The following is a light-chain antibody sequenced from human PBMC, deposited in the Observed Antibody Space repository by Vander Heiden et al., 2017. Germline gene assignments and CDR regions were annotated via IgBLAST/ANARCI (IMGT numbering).Light chain of an antibody. J-gene: IGKJ1*01. CDR2: GAS. Sequence: DIQMTQPPSSLSASVGGRVTITCRASQTISSFLNWYQQKPGKAPKLLIYGASSFQSGVPSSFSGSGSGTDFTLTISSLQPEDFATYYCQQTYSTAWTFGQGTRVEIE. CDR1: QTISSF. V-gene: IGKV1-39*01. CDR3: QQTYSTAWT.